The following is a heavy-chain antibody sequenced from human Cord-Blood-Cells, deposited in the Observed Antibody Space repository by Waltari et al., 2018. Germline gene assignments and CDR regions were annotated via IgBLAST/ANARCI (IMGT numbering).Heavy chain of an antibody. J-gene: IGHJ4*02. Sequence: QVQLVQYGAEVKKPGASVKVSCKASGGPFSRSAISRVRQAPGQGLEWMGGIIPIFGTANYAQKFQGRGTITADKSTSTAYMELSSLRSEDTAVYYCAPLMGDCSSTSCFDYWGQGTLVTVSS. V-gene: IGHV1-69*06. CDR3: APLMGDCSSTSCFDY. CDR2: IIPIFGTA. D-gene: IGHD2-2*01. CDR1: GGPFSRSA.